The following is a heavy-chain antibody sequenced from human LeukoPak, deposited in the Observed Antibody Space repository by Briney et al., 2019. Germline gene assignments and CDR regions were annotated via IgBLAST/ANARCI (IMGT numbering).Heavy chain of an antibody. CDR3: ARGRSARWFGESPPYY. D-gene: IGHD3-10*01. J-gene: IGHJ4*02. Sequence: SETLSLTCTVSGGSISSYYWSWIRQPPGKGLEWIGYIYYSGSTNYNPSLKSRVTISVDTSKNQFSLQLSSVTAADTAVYYCARGRSARWFGESPPYYWGQGTLVTVSS. CDR1: GGSISSYY. V-gene: IGHV4-59*01. CDR2: IYYSGST.